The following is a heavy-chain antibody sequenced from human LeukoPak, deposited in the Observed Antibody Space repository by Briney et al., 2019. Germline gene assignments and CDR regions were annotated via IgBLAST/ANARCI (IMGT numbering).Heavy chain of an antibody. CDR2: IYTSGST. D-gene: IGHD2-2*01. J-gene: IGHJ5*02. Sequence: SETLSLTCTVSGGSISSYYWSWIRQPAGKGLEWIGRIYTSGSTNYNPSLKSRVTMSVDTSKNQFSLKLSSVTAADTAVYYCAREALGYCSSTSCYGGFDPWGQGTPVTVSS. CDR3: AREALGYCSSTSCYGGFDP. CDR1: GGSISSYY. V-gene: IGHV4-4*07.